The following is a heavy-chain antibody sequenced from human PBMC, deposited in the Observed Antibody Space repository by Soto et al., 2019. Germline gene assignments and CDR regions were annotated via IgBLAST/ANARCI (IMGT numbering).Heavy chain of an antibody. Sequence: QVQLQESGPGLVKPSGTLSLTCAVSGGSIRSNSWWTWFRQPPGKGLEWIGEIYHTGSTNYNPSLKSRVTISVDNSKNQFSLRLSSVTAADTAVYYCASTLKISKFDYWGQGTLVTVSS. V-gene: IGHV4-4*02. J-gene: IGHJ4*02. D-gene: IGHD3-3*01. CDR3: ASTLKISKFDY. CDR1: GGSIRSNSW. CDR2: IYHTGST.